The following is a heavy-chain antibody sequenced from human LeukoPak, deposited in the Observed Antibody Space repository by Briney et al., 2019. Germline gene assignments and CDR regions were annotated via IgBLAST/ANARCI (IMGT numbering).Heavy chain of an antibody. CDR2: VYPRDSDT. CDR3: ARRAYNSGSYYFDY. CDR1: GYSFTSYW. Sequence: GESLKISCKGSGYSFTSYWIAWVRQMPGKGLEYMGIVYPRDSDTRYSPSFQGQVTFSADKSINTAYLQWSSLQASDTAIYYCARRAYNSGSYYFDYWGQGTLVTVSS. D-gene: IGHD5-24*01. J-gene: IGHJ4*02. V-gene: IGHV5-51*01.